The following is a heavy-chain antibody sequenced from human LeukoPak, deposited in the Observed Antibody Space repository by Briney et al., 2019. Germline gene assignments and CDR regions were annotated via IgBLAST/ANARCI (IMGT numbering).Heavy chain of an antibody. V-gene: IGHV4-59*01. CDR2: IYYSGST. D-gene: IGHD6-6*01. CDR1: GGSISSYY. J-gene: IGHJ3*02. Sequence: SETLSLTCTVSGGSISSYYWSWIRQPPGKGLEWIGYIYYSGSTNYNPSLKSRVTISVDTSKNQFSLKLSSVTAADTAVYYCATTKAAARGAFDTWGQGTMVTVSS. CDR3: ATTKAAARGAFDT.